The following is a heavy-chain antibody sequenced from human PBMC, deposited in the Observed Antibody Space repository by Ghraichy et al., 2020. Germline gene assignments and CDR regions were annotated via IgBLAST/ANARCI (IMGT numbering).Heavy chain of an antibody. CDR3: ARDENIAAAGIGFFDY. J-gene: IGHJ4*02. CDR2: ISSSSSYI. V-gene: IGHV3-21*01. D-gene: IGHD6-13*01. Sequence: GESLNISCAASGFTFSSYSMNWVRQAPGKGLEWVSSISSSSSYIYYADSVKGRFTISRDNAKNSLYLQMNSLRAEDTAVYYCARDENIAAAGIGFFDYWGQGTLVTVSS. CDR1: GFTFSSYS.